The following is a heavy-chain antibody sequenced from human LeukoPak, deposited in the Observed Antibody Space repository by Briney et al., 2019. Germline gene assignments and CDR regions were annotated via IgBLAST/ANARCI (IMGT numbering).Heavy chain of an antibody. V-gene: IGHV4-38-2*02. CDR1: GYSISSGYY. CDR2: IYHSGST. D-gene: IGHD1-14*01. CDR3: ARGGISTPLYYMDV. Sequence: SETLSLTCTVSGYSISSGYYWGWIRQPPGKGLEWIGSIYHSGSTYYNPSLKSRVTISVETSKNQFSLKLSSVNAADTAVYYCARGGISTPLYYMDVWGKGTTVTVSS. J-gene: IGHJ6*03.